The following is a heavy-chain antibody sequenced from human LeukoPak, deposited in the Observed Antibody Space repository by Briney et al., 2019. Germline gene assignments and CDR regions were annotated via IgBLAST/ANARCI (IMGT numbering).Heavy chain of an antibody. J-gene: IGHJ6*03. V-gene: IGHV3-30*02. D-gene: IGHD6-19*01. CDR3: AKEGYSSGWLQPNYYYYMDV. Sequence: GGTLRLSCAASGFTFSSYAMSWVRQAPGKGLEWVAFIRYDGSNKYYADSVKGRFTISRDNSKNTLYLQMNSLRAEDTAVYYCAKEGYSSGWLQPNYYYYMDVWGKGTTVTISS. CDR2: IRYDGSNK. CDR1: GFTFSSYA.